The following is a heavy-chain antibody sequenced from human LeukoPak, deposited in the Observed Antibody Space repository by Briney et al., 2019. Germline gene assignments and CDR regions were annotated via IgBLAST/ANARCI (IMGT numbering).Heavy chain of an antibody. Sequence: SETLSLTCTVSGGSISGYYWSWIRQPPGKGLEWIGYIYTSGSTNYNPSLKSRVTISVDTSKNQFSLRLSSVTAADAAIYFCARAYSRSYSHFDDWGQGTLVTVSS. CDR2: IYTSGST. D-gene: IGHD1-26*01. CDR1: GGSISGYY. CDR3: ARAYSRSYSHFDD. J-gene: IGHJ4*02. V-gene: IGHV4-4*09.